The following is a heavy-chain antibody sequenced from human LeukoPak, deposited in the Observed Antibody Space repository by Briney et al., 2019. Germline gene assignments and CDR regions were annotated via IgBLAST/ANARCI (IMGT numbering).Heavy chain of an antibody. Sequence: SETLSLTCTVSGGSISSSSYYWGWIRQPPGKGLEWIGSIYYSGSTYYNPSLKSRVTISVDTSKNQFSLKLSSVTAADTAVYYCARQSSLWFGELLPPNYWGQGTLVTVSS. CDR2: IYYSGST. CDR3: ARQSSLWFGELLPPNY. CDR1: GGSISSSSYY. J-gene: IGHJ4*02. D-gene: IGHD3-10*01. V-gene: IGHV4-39*01.